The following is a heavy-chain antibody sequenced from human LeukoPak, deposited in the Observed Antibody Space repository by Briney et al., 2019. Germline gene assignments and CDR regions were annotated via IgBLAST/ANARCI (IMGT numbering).Heavy chain of an antibody. D-gene: IGHD2-2*02. CDR2: IYYSGST. Sequence: SETLSLTCTVSGGSISSGDYYWSWIRQPPGKGLEWIGYIYYSGSTYYNPSLKSRVTISVDTSKNQFSLKLSSVTAADTAVYYCATVNQLLYTGDYSGQGTLVTVSS. CDR3: ATVNQLLYTGDY. CDR1: GGSISSGDYY. J-gene: IGHJ4*02. V-gene: IGHV4-30-4*08.